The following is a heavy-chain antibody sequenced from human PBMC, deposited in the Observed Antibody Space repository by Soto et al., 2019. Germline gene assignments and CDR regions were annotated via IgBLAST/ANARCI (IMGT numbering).Heavy chain of an antibody. CDR2: ISVHNGNT. D-gene: IGHD3-10*01. Sequence: QVHLVQSGAEVKKPGASVKVSCKGSGYGFTTYGITWVRQAPGQGLEWMAWISVHNGNTNYAQKLQGRVTVTRDTYKSTGAVELRRPSADGTAVDYCARARYGGYWGHGALVTVSS. CDR3: ARARYGGY. V-gene: IGHV1-18*01. J-gene: IGHJ4*01. CDR1: GYGFTTYG.